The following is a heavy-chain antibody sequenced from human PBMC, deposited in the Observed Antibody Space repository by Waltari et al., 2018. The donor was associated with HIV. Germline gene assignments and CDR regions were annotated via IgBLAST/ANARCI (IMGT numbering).Heavy chain of an antibody. CDR1: GGSISRYY. D-gene: IGHD1-26*01. Sequence: QVQLQESGPGLVKPSETLSLTCTVSGGSISRYYWSWIRQPAGKGLEWIGRIYTSGSTNYNPSLKSRVTMSVDTSKNQFSLKLSSVTAADTAVYYCARGGRGKWELNYYYGMDVWGQGTTVTVSS. CDR2: IYTSGST. J-gene: IGHJ6*02. CDR3: ARGGRGKWELNYYYGMDV. V-gene: IGHV4-4*07.